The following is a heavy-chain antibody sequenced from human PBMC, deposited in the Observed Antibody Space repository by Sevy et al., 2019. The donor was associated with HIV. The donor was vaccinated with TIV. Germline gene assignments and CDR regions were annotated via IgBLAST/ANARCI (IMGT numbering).Heavy chain of an antibody. Sequence: GESLKISCKGSAYTFTTHWIGWVRQMPGKGLEWMGIMSPGDSDPRYGPSFQGQVTMSVDKSVSTAYLQWHSLETSDTAIYYCARLDSYSIGWSPRYYFDYWGQGTLVTVSS. V-gene: IGHV5-51*01. J-gene: IGHJ4*02. CDR3: ARLDSYSIGWSPRYYFDY. CDR1: AYTFTTHW. D-gene: IGHD6-19*01. CDR2: MSPGDSDP.